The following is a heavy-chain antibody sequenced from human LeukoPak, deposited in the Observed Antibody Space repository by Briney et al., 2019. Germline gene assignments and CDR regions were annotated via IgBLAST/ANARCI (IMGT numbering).Heavy chain of an antibody. J-gene: IGHJ4*02. CDR3: ARVQIAYSYGLFDY. D-gene: IGHD5-18*01. V-gene: IGHV4-59*01. CDR2: IYYSGST. Sequence: SETLSLTCTVSGGSISSYYWSWIRQPPGKGLEWIGHIYYSGSTNYNPSLKSRVTISVHTPKNQFSLKLSSVTAADTAVYYCARVQIAYSYGLFDYWGQGTLVTVSS. CDR1: GGSISSYY.